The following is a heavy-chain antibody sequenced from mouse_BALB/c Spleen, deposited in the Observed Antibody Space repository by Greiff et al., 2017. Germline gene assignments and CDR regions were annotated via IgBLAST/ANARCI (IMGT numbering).Heavy chain of an antibody. V-gene: IGHV1-80*01. CDR1: GYAFSSYW. D-gene: IGHD4-1*01. CDR3: ARSRLGVAY. Sequence: VKLMESGAELVRPGSSVKISCKASGYAFSSYWMNWVKQRPGQGLEWIGQIYPGDGDTNYNGKFKGKATLTADKSSSTAYMQLSSLTSEDSAVYFCARSRLGVAYWGQGTLVTVSA. J-gene: IGHJ3*01. CDR2: IYPGDGDT.